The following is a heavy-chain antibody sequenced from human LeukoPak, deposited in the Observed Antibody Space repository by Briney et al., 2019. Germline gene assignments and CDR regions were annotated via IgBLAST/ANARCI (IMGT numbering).Heavy chain of an antibody. Sequence: GRSLRLSCAASGFTFSSYSMNWVRHAPGKGLEWVSSISSSSSYIYYADSVKGRFTISRDNAKNSLYLQMNSLRAEDTAVYFCVRERNTAIVTAFDIWGQGTMVTVSS. CDR3: VRERNTAIVTAFDI. CDR2: ISSSSSYI. CDR1: GFTFSSYS. J-gene: IGHJ3*02. V-gene: IGHV3-21*01. D-gene: IGHD5-18*01.